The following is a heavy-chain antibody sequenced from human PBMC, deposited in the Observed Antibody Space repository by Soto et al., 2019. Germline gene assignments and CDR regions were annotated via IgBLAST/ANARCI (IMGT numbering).Heavy chain of an antibody. V-gene: IGHV3-33*01. J-gene: IGHJ4*02. Sequence: GGSLRLSCAASGNIFSGFGMHWVRQAPGKGLEWVAVIRYDGSNIYYADSVQGRFTISRDNSKNTLYLQMNSLRAEDTAVYYCARDGVGATVFCGYLAYWGQGALVTVSA. D-gene: IGHD1-26*01. CDR3: ARDGVGATVFCGYLAY. CDR1: GNIFSGFG. CDR2: IRYDGSNI.